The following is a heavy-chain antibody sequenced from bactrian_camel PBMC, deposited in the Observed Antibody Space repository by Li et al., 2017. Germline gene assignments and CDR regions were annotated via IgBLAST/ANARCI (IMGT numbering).Heavy chain of an antibody. CDR3: ALGVRLASGSRPDSYVY. D-gene: IGHD3*01. Sequence: HVQLVESGGGSVEVGGSLRLSCAAFGYVGRSYCMGWFRQVVGKEREEVAEMDGDGVKRYAESMQGRFSISKDNTRNTLYLQMTNLTPEDTGKYFCALGVRLASGSRPDSYVYWGQGTQVT. CDR2: MDGDGVK. CDR1: GYVGRSYC. V-gene: IGHV3S26*01. J-gene: IGHJ4*01.